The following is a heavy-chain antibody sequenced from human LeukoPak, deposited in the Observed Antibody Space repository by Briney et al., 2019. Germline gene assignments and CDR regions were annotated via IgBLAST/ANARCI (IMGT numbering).Heavy chain of an antibody. V-gene: IGHV1-69*04. CDR1: GGTFSSYA. CDR3: ARYPYSTRWGDYPTANDY. CDR2: IIPILGIA. D-gene: IGHD4-17*01. J-gene: IGHJ4*02. Sequence: SVKVSCKASGGTFSSYAISWVRQAPGQGLEWMGRIIPILGIANYAQKFQGRVTITADKSTSTAYMELRSLRSDDTAVYYCARYPYSTRWGDYPTANDYWGQGTLATVSS.